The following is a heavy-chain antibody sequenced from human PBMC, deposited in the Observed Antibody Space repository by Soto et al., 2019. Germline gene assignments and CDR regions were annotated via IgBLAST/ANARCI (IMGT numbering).Heavy chain of an antibody. D-gene: IGHD1-26*01. CDR2: IYYSGST. CDR1: GGSISSSSYY. CDR3: ASPTRDDGSYLFYFDY. V-gene: IGHV4-39*01. Sequence: SETLSLTCTVSGGSISSSSYYWGWIRQPPGKGLEWIGSIYYSGSTYYNPSLKSRVTISVDTSKNQFSLKLSSVTAADTAVYYCASPTRDDGSYLFYFDYWGQGTLVTVSS. J-gene: IGHJ4*02.